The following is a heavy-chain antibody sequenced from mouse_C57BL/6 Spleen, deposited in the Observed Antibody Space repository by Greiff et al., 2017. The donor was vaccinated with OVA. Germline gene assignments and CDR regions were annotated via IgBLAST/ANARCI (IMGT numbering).Heavy chain of an antibody. V-gene: IGHV10-1*01. CDR1: GFSFNTYA. CDR2: IRSKSNKYAT. D-gene: IGHD1-1*01. Sequence: DVKLVESGGGLVQPKGSLKLSCAASGFSFNTYAMNWVRQAPGKGLEWVARIRSKSNKYATYYADSVKDRFTISRDDSESMLYLQMNNLKTEDTAMYYCVRGSYYGSSYYFDYWGQGTTLTVSS. CDR3: VRGSYYGSSYYFDY. J-gene: IGHJ2*01.